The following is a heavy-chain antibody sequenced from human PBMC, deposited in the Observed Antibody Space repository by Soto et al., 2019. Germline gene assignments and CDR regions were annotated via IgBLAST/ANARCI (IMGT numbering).Heavy chain of an antibody. Sequence: SVKVSCKASGGTFSSYAISWVRQAPGQGLEWMGGIIPICGTANYAQKFQGRVTITADKSTSTAYMELSSLRSEDTAVYYCARDHCSSTSCYRWFDPWGQGTLVTVSS. V-gene: IGHV1-69*06. CDR3: ARDHCSSTSCYRWFDP. J-gene: IGHJ5*02. CDR2: IIPICGTA. D-gene: IGHD2-2*01. CDR1: GGTFSSYA.